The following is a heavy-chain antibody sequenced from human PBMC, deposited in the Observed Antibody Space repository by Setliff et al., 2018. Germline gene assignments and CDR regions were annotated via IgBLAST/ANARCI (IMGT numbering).Heavy chain of an antibody. J-gene: IGHJ3*01. CDR1: GGTFSNYD. Sequence: ASVKVSCKASGGTFSNYDISWVRQAPGQGLEWMGGIIPIFGTTNYAQRFQGRVTITTDESTSTAYMELSSLRSEDTAVYYCARDALKIHYYDSTSYYYGDAFDLWGQGTVVTVSS. D-gene: IGHD3-22*01. CDR2: IIPIFGTT. CDR3: ARDALKIHYYDSTSYYYGDAFDL. V-gene: IGHV1-69*05.